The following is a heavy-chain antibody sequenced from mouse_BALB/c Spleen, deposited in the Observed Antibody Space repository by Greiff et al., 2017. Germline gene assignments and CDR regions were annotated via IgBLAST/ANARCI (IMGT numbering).Heavy chain of an antibody. D-gene: IGHD2-4*01. V-gene: IGHV5-6*01. CDR1: GFTFSSYG. CDR2: ISSGGSYT. J-gene: IGHJ2*01. Sequence: VQLKESGGDLVKPGGSLKLSCAASGFTFSSYGMSWVRQTPDKRLEWVATISSGGSYTYYPDSVKGRFTISRDNAKNTLYLQMSSLKSEDTAMYYCASSPSTMITTYFDYWGQGTTLTVSS. CDR3: ASSPSTMITTYFDY.